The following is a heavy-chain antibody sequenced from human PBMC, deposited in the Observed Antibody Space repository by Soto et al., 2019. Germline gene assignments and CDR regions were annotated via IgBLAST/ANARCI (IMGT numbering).Heavy chain of an antibody. CDR2: ISYDGSNK. V-gene: IGHV3-30*18. CDR1: GVTFSSYG. CDR3: AKGYCSGGSCPIDY. D-gene: IGHD2-15*01. J-gene: IGHJ4*02. Sequence: PGGSMRLSCAASGVTFSSYGMHWVRQAPGKGLEWVAVISYDGSNKYYADSVKGRFTISRDNSKNTLYLQMNSLRAEDTAVYYCAKGYCSGGSCPIDYWGQGTLVTVSS.